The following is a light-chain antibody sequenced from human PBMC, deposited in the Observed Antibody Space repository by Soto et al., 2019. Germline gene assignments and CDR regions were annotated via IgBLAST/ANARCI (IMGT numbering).Light chain of an antibody. CDR3: SAYENRAIP. V-gene: IGKV3-15*01. CDR2: GAS. J-gene: IGKJ5*01. Sequence: EIVLTQSPATLSLCPGERATLSCRASQSVSGYLGWYQQKPGQGPRLLIYGASTRVTGIPARFSGSGSGTEFTPTLRSLQFWDFGVYYCSAYENRAIPFRQGTRLEI. CDR1: QSVSGY.